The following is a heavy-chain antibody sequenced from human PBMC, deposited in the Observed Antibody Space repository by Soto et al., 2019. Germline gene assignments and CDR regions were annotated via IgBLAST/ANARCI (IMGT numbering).Heavy chain of an antibody. CDR2: IYYSGST. Sequence: PSETLSLTCTVSGGSISSYYWSWLRQPPGKGLEWIGYIYYSGSTNYNPSLKSRVTISVDTSKNQFSLNLSSVTAADTAVYYCARGRLGYPSPFDYWGQGTLVTVS. J-gene: IGHJ4*02. CDR1: GGSISSYY. CDR3: ARGRLGYPSPFDY. V-gene: IGHV4-59*08. D-gene: IGHD5-18*01.